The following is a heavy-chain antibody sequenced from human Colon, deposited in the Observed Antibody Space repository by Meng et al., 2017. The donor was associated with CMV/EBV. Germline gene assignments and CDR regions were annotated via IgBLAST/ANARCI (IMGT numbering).Heavy chain of an antibody. J-gene: IGHJ4*02. D-gene: IGHD6-6*01. Sequence: CTASGSTFSSYAINWVRQAQGRGLEWIGNIIPMFRKTNYAQKFQGRVTITTGESSGTVFMELSSLTLDDTAIYFCARVPDSRAPEDDYWGQGTLVTVSS. CDR1: GSTFSSYA. CDR3: ARVPDSRAPEDDY. CDR2: IIPMFRKT. V-gene: IGHV1-69*05.